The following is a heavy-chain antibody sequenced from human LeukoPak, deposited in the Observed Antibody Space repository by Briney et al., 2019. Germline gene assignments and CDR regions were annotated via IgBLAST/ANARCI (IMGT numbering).Heavy chain of an antibody. CDR2: IIPIFGTA. D-gene: IGHD5-18*01. V-gene: IGHV1-69*13. Sequence: GGSVKVSCKAFGGTFSSYAISWGRQAPGQGLEWMGGIIPIFGTANYAQKFQGRVTITADESTSTAYMELSSLRSEDTAVYYCARDGGYSYGLNWFDPWGQGTLVTVSS. CDR1: GGTFSSYA. CDR3: ARDGGYSYGLNWFDP. J-gene: IGHJ5*02.